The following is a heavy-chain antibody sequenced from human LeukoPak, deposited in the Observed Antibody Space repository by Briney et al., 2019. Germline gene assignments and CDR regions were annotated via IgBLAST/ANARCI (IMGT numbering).Heavy chain of an antibody. CDR2: IIPVFGTA. CDR1: GGTFSSYA. V-gene: IGHV1-69*05. D-gene: IGHD6-13*01. Sequence: ASVKVSCKASGGTFSSYAISWVRQAPGQGLEWMGGIIPVFGTANYAQKFQGRVTITTDESTSTAYMELSSLRSEDTAVYYCARSIAAAGIGYWGQGTLVTVSS. J-gene: IGHJ4*02. CDR3: ARSIAAAGIGY.